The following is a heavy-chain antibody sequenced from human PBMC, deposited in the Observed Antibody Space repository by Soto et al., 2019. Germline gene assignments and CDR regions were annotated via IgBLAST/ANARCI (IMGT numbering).Heavy chain of an antibody. V-gene: IGHV3-48*01. CDR1: GVTFSSYS. Sequence: EVQLVESGGGLVQPGGSLRLSCAASGVTFSSYSMNWVRQAPGKGLEWVSYISSSSSTIYYADTVKGRFTISRDNAKNSLSLQMNSLRAEDTAVYYCARADSGYAHGYYYYGMDVWGQGTTGTVSS. J-gene: IGHJ6*02. D-gene: IGHD5-12*01. CDR2: ISSSSSTI. CDR3: ARADSGYAHGYYYYGMDV.